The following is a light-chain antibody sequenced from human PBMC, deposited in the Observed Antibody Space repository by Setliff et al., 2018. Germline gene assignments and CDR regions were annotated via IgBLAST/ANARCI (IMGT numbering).Light chain of an antibody. CDR3: CSYTGTSTPYV. Sequence: SVLTQPASVSGSPGQSIAVSCTGSGSDVGAYKFVSWYQQRPGKAPRLMIYDVSNRPSGVPDRFSGSKSGNTASLTISGLQAEDEADYYCCSYTGTSTPYVFGTGTKVTVL. J-gene: IGLJ1*01. CDR1: GSDVGAYKF. V-gene: IGLV2-14*01. CDR2: DVS.